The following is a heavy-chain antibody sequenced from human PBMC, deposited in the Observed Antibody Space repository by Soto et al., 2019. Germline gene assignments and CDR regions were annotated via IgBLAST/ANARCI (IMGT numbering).Heavy chain of an antibody. Sequence: SETLSLTCAVSGGSISSGGYSWSWIRQPPGKGLECIWYIYHSWSTYYNPSLKSRVTISVDRSKDQFSLKLSSVTAADTAVYYCARAHYDSSGYSKRLEDLYFDYWGQGTLVTVSS. J-gene: IGHJ4*02. CDR2: IYHSWST. CDR3: ARAHYDSSGYSKRLEDLYFDY. V-gene: IGHV4-30-2*01. CDR1: GGSISSGGYS. D-gene: IGHD3-22*01.